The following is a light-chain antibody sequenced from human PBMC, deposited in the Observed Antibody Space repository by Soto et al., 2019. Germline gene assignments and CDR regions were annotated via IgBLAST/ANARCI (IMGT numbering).Light chain of an antibody. V-gene: IGKV1-5*03. CDR3: QHYNRYSEA. CDR1: QTISSW. CDR2: KAS. J-gene: IGKJ1*01. Sequence: DIQMTQSPSTLSGSVGDRVTITCRASQTISSWLAWYQQKPGKAPKLLIYKASTLTSGVPSRFSGSGSGTEFTLTISILQPDDFATYYCQHYNRYSEAFGQGTKVELK.